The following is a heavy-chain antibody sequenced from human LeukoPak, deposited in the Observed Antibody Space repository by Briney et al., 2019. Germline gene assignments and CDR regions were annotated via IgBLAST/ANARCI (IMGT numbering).Heavy chain of an antibody. CDR1: GFTFSSYS. CDR3: ARGARKGDDYGGFFDY. D-gene: IGHD4-23*01. Sequence: GGSLRLSCAASGFTFSSYSMNWVRQAPGKGLEWVSFISGSSDSIFYADSVKGRFTISRDNAKSSLYLQMNSLRAEDTAVYYCARGARKGDDYGGFFDYWGQGTLVTVSS. V-gene: IGHV3-21*01. J-gene: IGHJ4*02. CDR2: ISGSSDSI.